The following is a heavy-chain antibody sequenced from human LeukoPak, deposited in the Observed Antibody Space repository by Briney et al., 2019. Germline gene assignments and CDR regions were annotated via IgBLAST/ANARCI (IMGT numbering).Heavy chain of an antibody. V-gene: IGHV1-2*02. Sequence: ASVKVSCKASGYTFTDYYIHWVRLAPGQGPEWMGWINPNSGATNYAQKFQGRVTVTRDPSIRTVYMELTRLTSDDTAVYYCATGPNIYGSGRSWYDPWGQGTLVTVSS. CDR1: GYTFTDYY. CDR2: INPNSGAT. CDR3: ATGPNIYGSGRSWYDP. J-gene: IGHJ5*02. D-gene: IGHD3-10*01.